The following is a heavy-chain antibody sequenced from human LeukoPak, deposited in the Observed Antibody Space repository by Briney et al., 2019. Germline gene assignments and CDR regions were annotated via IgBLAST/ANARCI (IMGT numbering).Heavy chain of an antibody. CDR3: AKDPDYYGSGSYFDY. CDR2: ISSSGSTI. V-gene: IGHV3-48*03. J-gene: IGHJ4*02. CDR1: GFTFSSYE. Sequence: GALRLSCAASGFTFSSYEMNWVRQAPGKGLEWVSYISSSGSTIYYADSVKGRFTISRDNAKNSLYLQMNSLRAEDTAVYYCAKDPDYYGSGSYFDYWGQGTLVTVSS. D-gene: IGHD3-10*01.